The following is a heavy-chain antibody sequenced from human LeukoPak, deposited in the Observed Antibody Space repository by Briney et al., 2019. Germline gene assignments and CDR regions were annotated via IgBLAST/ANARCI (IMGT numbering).Heavy chain of an antibody. CDR3: ARHGSPRYCSGGSCYSQLPFDY. CDR2: INHSGST. D-gene: IGHD2-15*01. CDR1: GGSFSGYY. J-gene: IGHJ4*02. Sequence: SETLSLTCAVYGGSFSGYYWSWIRQPPGKGLEWLGEINHSGSTNYNPSLKSRVTISVDTSKNQFSLKLSSVTAADTAVYYCARHGSPRYCSGGSCYSQLPFDYWGQGTLVTVSS. V-gene: IGHV4-34*01.